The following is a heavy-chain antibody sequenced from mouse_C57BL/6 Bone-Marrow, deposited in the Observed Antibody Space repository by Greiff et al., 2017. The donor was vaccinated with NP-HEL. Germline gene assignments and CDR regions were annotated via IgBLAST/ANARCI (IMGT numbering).Heavy chain of an antibody. CDR2: INPNNGGT. Sequence: EVQLKQSGPELVKPGASVKISCKASGYTFTDYSMTWVQQSHGKSLEWIGDINPNNGGTSYNQKLKGKATLTVDKSSSTAYMELRRLTSEDSAVYYCARWYYGIDYWGQGTPLTVSA. J-gene: IGHJ2*01. V-gene: IGHV1-26*01. CDR1: GYTFTDYS. D-gene: IGHD1-1*01. CDR3: ARWYYGIDY.